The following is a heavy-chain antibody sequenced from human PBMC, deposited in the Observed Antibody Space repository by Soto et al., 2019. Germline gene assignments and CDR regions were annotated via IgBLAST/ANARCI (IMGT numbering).Heavy chain of an antibody. V-gene: IGHV4-34*01. Sequence: QVQLQQWGAGLLKPSETLSLTCAVYSGSFSGYYWSWIRHPPGKGLEWIGEINHSGITKYNPSLKSRVTISVDTSKNQFSLKLTSVTAADTAVYYCARADPYYFDNWGQGTLVTVSS. CDR2: INHSGIT. CDR1: SGSFSGYY. J-gene: IGHJ4*02. CDR3: ARADPYYFDN.